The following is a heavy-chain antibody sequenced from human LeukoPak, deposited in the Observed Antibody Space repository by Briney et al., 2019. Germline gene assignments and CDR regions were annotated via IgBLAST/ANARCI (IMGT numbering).Heavy chain of an antibody. V-gene: IGHV1-69*05. Sequence: SVKVSCKASGGTFSSYAISWVRQAPGQGLEWMGGIIPIFDTANYAQKFQGRVTITTDESTSTAYMELSSLRSEDTAVYYCARDREYGSGSYYDYYYYYMDVWGKGTTVTVSS. CDR3: ARDREYGSGSYYDYYYYYMDV. J-gene: IGHJ6*03. CDR1: GGTFSSYA. CDR2: IIPIFDTA. D-gene: IGHD3-10*01.